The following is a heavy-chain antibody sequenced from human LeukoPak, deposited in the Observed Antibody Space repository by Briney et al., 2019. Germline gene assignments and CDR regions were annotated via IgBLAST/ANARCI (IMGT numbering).Heavy chain of an antibody. CDR3: ARHIDFGRGYRDGYNY. CDR2: IYPGDSDT. V-gene: IGHV5-51*01. J-gene: IGHJ4*02. CDR1: GYSFTTYW. Sequence: GASLKISCKGSGYSFTTYWIGWVRQMPGKGLEWMGIIYPGDSDTRYSPSFQGQVTISVDKSINTAYLQWSSLKASDTAMYYCARHIDFGRGYRDGYNYWGQGTLVTVSS. D-gene: IGHD5-18*01.